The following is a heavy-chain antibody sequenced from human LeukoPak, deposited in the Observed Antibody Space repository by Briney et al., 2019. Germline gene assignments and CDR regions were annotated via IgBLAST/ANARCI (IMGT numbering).Heavy chain of an antibody. V-gene: IGHV4-4*07. CDR1: GGSISSYY. Sequence: SETLSLTCTVSGGSISSYYWSWIRQPAGNGLEWIGRIYTSGSTNYNPSLKSRVTMSVDTSKNQFSLKLSSVTAADTAVYYCAGVIAAAGTFDYWGQGTLVTVSS. CDR2: IYTSGST. CDR3: AGVIAAAGTFDY. J-gene: IGHJ4*02. D-gene: IGHD6-13*01.